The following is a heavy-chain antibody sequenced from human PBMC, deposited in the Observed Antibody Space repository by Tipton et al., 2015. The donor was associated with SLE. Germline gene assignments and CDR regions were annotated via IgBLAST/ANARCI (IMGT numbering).Heavy chain of an antibody. V-gene: IGHV3-21*01. CDR1: GFTLSFYT. D-gene: IGHD3-16*01. Sequence: SLRLSCAASGFTLSFYTMNWVRQAPGKGLEWVSSITSSSSYIYYADSVKGRFTISRDNAKHSLYLQMNSLRAEDTAVYYCARGALDVWGQGTTVTVSS. CDR2: ITSSSSYI. CDR3: ARGALDV. J-gene: IGHJ6*02.